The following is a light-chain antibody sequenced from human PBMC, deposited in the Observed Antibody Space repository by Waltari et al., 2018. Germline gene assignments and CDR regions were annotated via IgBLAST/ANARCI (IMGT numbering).Light chain of an antibody. CDR3: QQYKNYAET. CDR1: QNINYW. J-gene: IGKJ2*01. Sequence: DIQMTQSPSTLSASVGDRVTITCRASQNINYWLAWYQQKPGKAPKLLIYGASSLESGVPSRFSGSGSGAEFTLTISSLQPDDFATYYCQQYKNYAETFGQGTKLEIK. V-gene: IGKV1-5*01. CDR2: GAS.